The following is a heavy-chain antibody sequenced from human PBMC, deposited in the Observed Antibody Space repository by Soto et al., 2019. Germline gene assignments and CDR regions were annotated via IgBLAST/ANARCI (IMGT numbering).Heavy chain of an antibody. CDR2: IYYSGST. V-gene: IGHV4-59*01. D-gene: IGHD3-3*01. CDR1: GGSISSYY. CDR3: ARGAEYYDFWSGYYH. J-gene: IGHJ5*02. Sequence: PSETLSLTCTVSGGSISSYYWSWIRQPPGKGLEWIGYIYYSGSTNYNPSLKSRVTISVDTSKNQFSLKLSSVTAADTAVYYCARGAEYYDFWSGYYHWGQGTLVT.